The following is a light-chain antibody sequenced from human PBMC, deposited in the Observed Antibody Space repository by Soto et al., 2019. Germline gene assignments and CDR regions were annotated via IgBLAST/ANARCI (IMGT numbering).Light chain of an antibody. V-gene: IGKV3-15*01. CDR1: QRLSSN. CDR3: QQFNGSPTT. CDR2: AVS. J-gene: IGKJ5*01. Sequence: EIVMTQSPATLSVSPGERATLSCRASQRLSSNLAWYQQKPGQAPSLLIYAVSTRATGVPARFSGSGSGTEFTLTISSLQSEDSAVYFCQQFNGSPTTFGQGTRLEIK.